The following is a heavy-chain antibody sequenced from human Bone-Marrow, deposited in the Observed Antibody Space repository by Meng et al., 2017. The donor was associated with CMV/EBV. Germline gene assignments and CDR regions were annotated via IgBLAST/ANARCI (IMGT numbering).Heavy chain of an antibody. CDR1: GFTFSSYS. Sequence: GESLKISCAASGFTFSSYSMNWVRQAPGKGLEWVSYISSSSSTIYYADSVKGRFTISRDNAKNSLYLQMNILRAEDTAVYYCARDQVGDEANYYDFWSGYGYGMDVWGQGTTVTVSS. CDR2: ISSSSSTI. J-gene: IGHJ6*02. CDR3: ARDQVGDEANYYDFWSGYGYGMDV. V-gene: IGHV3-48*04. D-gene: IGHD3-3*01.